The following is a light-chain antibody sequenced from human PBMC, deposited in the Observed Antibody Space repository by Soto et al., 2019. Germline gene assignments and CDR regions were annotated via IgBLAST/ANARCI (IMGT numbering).Light chain of an antibody. V-gene: IGKV1-39*01. CDR2: AAS. J-gene: IGKJ5*01. CDR3: QQSYSSSPIT. Sequence: DIQLTQSPSSLSASVGDIVTMTFRASETISTFLNWYQHKPGKAPKLLISAASRLQSGVPPRFSGSGSGTDFTLTINSLRPEDFASYYCQQSYSSSPITFGPGTRLEIK. CDR1: ETISTF.